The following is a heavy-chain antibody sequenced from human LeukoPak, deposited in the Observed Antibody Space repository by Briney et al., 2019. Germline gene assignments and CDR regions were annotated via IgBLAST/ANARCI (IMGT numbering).Heavy chain of an antibody. J-gene: IGHJ4*02. V-gene: IGHV3-21*04. CDR3: ARVRWGGLYYFDY. D-gene: IGHD3-16*01. Sequence: AGGSLRLSCAASGFTFSSYSMNWVRQAPGKGLEWVSSISSSSYIYYADSVKGRFTISRDNAKNTLYLQMNSLRAEDTAVYYCARVRWGGLYYFDYWGQGTLVTVSS. CDR1: GFTFSSYS. CDR2: ISSSSYI.